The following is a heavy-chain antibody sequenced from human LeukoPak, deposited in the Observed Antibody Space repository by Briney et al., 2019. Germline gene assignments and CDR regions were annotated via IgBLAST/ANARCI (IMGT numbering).Heavy chain of an antibody. J-gene: IGHJ4*02. D-gene: IGHD3-10*01. V-gene: IGHV3-7*03. CDR2: IKQDGSEK. CDR1: GFTFSSYW. Sequence: PGGSLRLSCAASGFTFSSYWMSWVRQAPGKGLEWVANIKQDGSEKYYVDSVKGRFTISRDNSKNTLYLQMNSLRAEDTAVYYCARGNVPPGGAFDYWGQGTLVTVSS. CDR3: ARGNVPPGGAFDY.